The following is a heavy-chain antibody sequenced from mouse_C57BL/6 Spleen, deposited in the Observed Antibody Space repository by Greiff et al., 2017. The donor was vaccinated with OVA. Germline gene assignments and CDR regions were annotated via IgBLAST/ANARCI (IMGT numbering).Heavy chain of an antibody. CDR1: GFTFSDYY. Sequence: EVKLMESEGGLVQPGSSMKLSCTASGFTFSDYYMAWVRQVPEKGLEWVANINYDGSSTYYLDSLKSRFIISRDNAKNILYLQMSSLKSEDTATYYCARERALGNYGRRYAMDYWGQGTSVTVSS. V-gene: IGHV5-16*01. CDR3: ARERALGNYGRRYAMDY. D-gene: IGHD2-1*01. CDR2: INYDGSST. J-gene: IGHJ4*01.